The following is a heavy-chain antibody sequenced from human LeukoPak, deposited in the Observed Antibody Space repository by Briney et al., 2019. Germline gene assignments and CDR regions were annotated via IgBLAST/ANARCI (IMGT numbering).Heavy chain of an antibody. CDR3: ARHSSAARGWFDP. CDR1: GGSISSYY. CDR2: IFYSGIT. D-gene: IGHD3-22*01. V-gene: IGHV4-59*08. J-gene: IGHJ5*02. Sequence: SETLSLTCTVSGGSISSYYWSWIRQPPGKGLEWIGYIFYSGITNYNASLESRGTRSVDTSQNQFPLELRFVTATDTAVYYCARHSSAARGWFDPWGQGTLVTVSS.